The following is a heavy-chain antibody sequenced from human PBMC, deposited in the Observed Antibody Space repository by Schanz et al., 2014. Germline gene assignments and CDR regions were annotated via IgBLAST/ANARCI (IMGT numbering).Heavy chain of an antibody. CDR3: ARDVGHYGMDV. CDR1: GGSIRSGGYS. Sequence: QVQLQESGPALVKPSETLSLTCTVSGGSIRSGGYSWSWIRQPPGKGLEWIGYIYYSGSTYYNPSLKSRVTISVDTSKNQFSLKLSSVTAADTAVYYCARDVGHYGMDVWGQGTTVTVSS. V-gene: IGHV4-30-4*07. CDR2: IYYSGST. J-gene: IGHJ6*02.